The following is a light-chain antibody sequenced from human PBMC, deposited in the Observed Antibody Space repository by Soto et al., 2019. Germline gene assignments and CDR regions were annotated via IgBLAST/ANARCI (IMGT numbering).Light chain of an antibody. J-gene: IGKJ1*01. Sequence: DIQLTQSPSTLSAYVGDRVTITCRASQSISSWLAWYQQKPGKAPKLLIYDASSLESGVPSRFSGSGSGTEFTLTISSLQPDDFATYYCQQYNSYSPTFGQGT. CDR2: DAS. CDR3: QQYNSYSPT. V-gene: IGKV1-5*01. CDR1: QSISSW.